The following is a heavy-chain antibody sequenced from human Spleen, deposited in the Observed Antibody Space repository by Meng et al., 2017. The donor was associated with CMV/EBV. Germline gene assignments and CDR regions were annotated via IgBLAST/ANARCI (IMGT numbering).Heavy chain of an antibody. CDR2: ISAYNGNT. Sequence: ASVKVSCKASGYTFTSYGISWVRQAPGQGLEWMGWISAYNGNTNYAQKLQGRVTMTTDTSTSTAYMELRSLRSDDKAVYYCARAYCSSTSCYNDYYYGMDVWGQGTTVTVSS. V-gene: IGHV1-18*01. J-gene: IGHJ6*02. CDR3: ARAYCSSTSCYNDYYYGMDV. CDR1: GYTFTSYG. D-gene: IGHD2-2*02.